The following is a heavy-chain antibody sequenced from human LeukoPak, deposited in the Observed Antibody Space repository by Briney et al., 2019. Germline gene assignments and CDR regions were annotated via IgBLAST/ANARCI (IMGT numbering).Heavy chain of an antibody. D-gene: IGHD3-9*01. CDR2: IHYTGAT. J-gene: IGHJ4*02. V-gene: IGHV4-34*01. Sequence: SSETLSLTCAVYGGSITGYYWSWIRQTPGRGLEWVGGIHYTGATSYNPSLKSRATISTDTSKNQFSLRLSSVTAADTAVYYCARGNILTGYCFDFWGQGALVTVSS. CDR3: ARGNILTGYCFDF. CDR1: GGSITGYY.